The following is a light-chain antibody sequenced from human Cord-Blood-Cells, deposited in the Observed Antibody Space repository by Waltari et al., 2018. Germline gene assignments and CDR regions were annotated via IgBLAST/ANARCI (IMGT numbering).Light chain of an antibody. V-gene: IGLV2-23*01. J-gene: IGLJ3*02. CDR3: CSYAGSSTWV. CDR1: SSDVGSYNL. Sequence: QSALTQPASVSGSPGQSITISCTGTSSDVGSYNLVSWYQQHPGKAPKLMFYEGSKRPSGVSNRFAGSKSGNTASLTISGLQAEDDADYYCCSYAGSSTWVFGGGTKLTVL. CDR2: EGS.